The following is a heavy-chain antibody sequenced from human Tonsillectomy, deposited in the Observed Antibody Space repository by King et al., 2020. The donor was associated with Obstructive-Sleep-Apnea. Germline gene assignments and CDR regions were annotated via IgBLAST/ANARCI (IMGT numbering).Heavy chain of an antibody. CDR2: VVASGITT. CDR3: ARMFRQFGESWGFDP. CDR1: GFIFSDYA. D-gene: IGHD3-10*01. Sequence: VPLVESGGGLVQPGGSLSLSCTASGFIFSDYAMSWVRQAPGKGLEWVSAVVASGITTYYPDSVKGRVTISRDKTKNTLYLQMNSLRAEDTAIFYCARMFRQFGESWGFDPWGQGTLVTVSS. V-gene: IGHV3-23*04. J-gene: IGHJ5*02.